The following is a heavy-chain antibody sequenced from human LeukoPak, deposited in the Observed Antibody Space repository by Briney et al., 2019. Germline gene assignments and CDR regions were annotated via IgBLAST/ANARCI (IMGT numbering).Heavy chain of an antibody. CDR1: GGSFGSFA. CDR3: ARGPPLTYDHTPEGYYHYYMDV. D-gene: IGHD1-14*01. V-gene: IGHV1-69*01. J-gene: IGHJ6*03. CDR2: IIPIFATT. Sequence: SVKVSCKTSGGSFGSFAFGWVRQAPGQGLDWMGGIIPIFATTNYAQEFQGRVSITADESTSTVFMELNSLRSGDTAVYYCARGPPLTYDHTPEGYYHYYMDVWGTGTTVTISS.